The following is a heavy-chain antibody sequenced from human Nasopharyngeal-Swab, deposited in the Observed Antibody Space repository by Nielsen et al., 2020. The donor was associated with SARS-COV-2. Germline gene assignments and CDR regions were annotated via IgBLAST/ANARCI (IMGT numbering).Heavy chain of an antibody. CDR3: ATGLPLLRFLEWLLY. V-gene: IGHV1-24*01. J-gene: IGHJ4*02. Sequence: WVRQAPGQGLEWMGGFDPEDGETIYAQKFQGRVTMIEDTSTDTAYMELSSLRSEDTAVYYCATGLPLLRFLEWLLYWGQGTLVTVSS. D-gene: IGHD3-3*01. CDR2: FDPEDGET.